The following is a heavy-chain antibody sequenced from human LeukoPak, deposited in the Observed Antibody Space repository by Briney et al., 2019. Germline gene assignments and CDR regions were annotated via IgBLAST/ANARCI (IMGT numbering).Heavy chain of an antibody. D-gene: IGHD2-15*01. V-gene: IGHV4-39*01. CDR2: ISYSGNT. Sequence: PSETLSLTCTVSGGSIICSDYHWGWVRQPPGKGLEWIGTISYSGNTDYNPSLRSRVTISVDTSNNQFSLRLGSVTAADTAIYHCARHCCSAPSKRVFDIWGQGTMVTVSS. CDR1: GGSIICSDYH. J-gene: IGHJ3*02. CDR3: ARHCCSAPSKRVFDI.